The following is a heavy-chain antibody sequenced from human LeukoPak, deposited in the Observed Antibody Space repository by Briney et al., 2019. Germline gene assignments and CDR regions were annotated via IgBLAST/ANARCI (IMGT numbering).Heavy chain of an antibody. CDR2: IYHTGST. D-gene: IGHD2-2*01. J-gene: IGHJ3*02. CDR1: GGSISSTNKY. CDR3: ARNRKGQLTNNFDI. V-gene: IGHV4-30-2*01. Sequence: PSETLSLTCTVSGGSISSTNKYWSWIRQPPGKGLEWIGYIYHTGSTYYNPSLKSRVTISVDGSKNEFSLKMSAVTAADTAVYYCARNRKGQLTNNFDIWGQGTVVTVPS.